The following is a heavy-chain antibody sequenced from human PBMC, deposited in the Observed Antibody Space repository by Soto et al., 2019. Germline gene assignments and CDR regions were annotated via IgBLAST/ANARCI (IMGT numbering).Heavy chain of an antibody. V-gene: IGHV4-34*01. CDR2: INHSGST. CDR3: ARGGYSGLSY. CDR1: GGSFSGYY. Sequence: QVQLQQWGAGLLKHSETLSLTCAVYGGSFSGYYWSWIRQPPGKGLEWIGEINHSGSTNYNPSLKSRVTISVDTSKNQFSLKLRSVTAADTAVYYCARGGYSGLSYWGQGTLVTVSS. J-gene: IGHJ4*02. D-gene: IGHD6-13*01.